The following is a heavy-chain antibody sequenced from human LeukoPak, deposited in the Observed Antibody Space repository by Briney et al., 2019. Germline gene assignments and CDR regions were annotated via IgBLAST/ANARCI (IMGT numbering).Heavy chain of an antibody. Sequence: PSETLSLTCAVYGGSFSGYYWSWIRQPPGKGLEWIGEINHSGSTNYNPSLKSRVTISVDTSKNQFSLKLSSVTAADTAVYYCARVVVVIAYYYYYHMDVWGKGTTVTVSS. V-gene: IGHV4-34*01. J-gene: IGHJ6*03. CDR3: ARVVVVIAYYYYYHMDV. CDR2: INHSGST. D-gene: IGHD3-22*01. CDR1: GGSFSGYY.